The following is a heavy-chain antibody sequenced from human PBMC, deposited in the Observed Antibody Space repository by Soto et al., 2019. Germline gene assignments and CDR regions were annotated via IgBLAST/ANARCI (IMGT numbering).Heavy chain of an antibody. V-gene: IGHV3-23*01. Sequence: GGSLRLSCAASGFTFSNYAMNWVRQAPGQGLEWVSAISGSGGSTYHADSVKGRFTISRDNSKNTLYLQMNTLRAEDTAVYYCAKGSYYDILTGHLMGTWFDPWGQGTLVTVSS. D-gene: IGHD3-9*01. CDR1: GFTFSNYA. CDR2: ISGSGGST. J-gene: IGHJ5*02. CDR3: AKGSYYDILTGHLMGTWFDP.